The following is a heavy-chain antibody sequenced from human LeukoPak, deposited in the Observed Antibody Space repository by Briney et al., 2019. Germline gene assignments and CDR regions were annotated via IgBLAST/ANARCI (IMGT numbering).Heavy chain of an antibody. V-gene: IGHV3-74*01. CDR2: INSDGSKT. CDR3: ARVAVAGPRNDY. D-gene: IGHD6-19*01. Sequence: QPGGSLRLSCAASGFTFSSYWMHWVRQAPGKGRVWVSRINSDGSKTNYAGSVKGRFTISRDNAKNTMYLQMNSPRAEDTAVYYCARVAVAGPRNDYWGQGTLVTVSS. CDR1: GFTFSSYW. J-gene: IGHJ4*02.